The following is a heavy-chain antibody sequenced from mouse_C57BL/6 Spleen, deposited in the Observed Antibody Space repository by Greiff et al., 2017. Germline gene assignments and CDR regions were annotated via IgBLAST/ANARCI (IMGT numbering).Heavy chain of an antibody. V-gene: IGHV5-17*01. CDR2: ISSGSSTI. J-gene: IGHJ3*01. Sequence: DVKLVESGGGLVKPGGSLKLSCAASGFTFSDYGMHWVRQAPEKGLEWVAYISSGSSTIYYADTVKGRFTISRDNAKNTLFLQMTSLRSEDTAMYYCARWGYDVAYWGQGTLVTVSA. D-gene: IGHD2-2*01. CDR3: ARWGYDVAY. CDR1: GFTFSDYG.